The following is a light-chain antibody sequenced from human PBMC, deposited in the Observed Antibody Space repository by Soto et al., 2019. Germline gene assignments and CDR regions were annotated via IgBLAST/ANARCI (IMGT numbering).Light chain of an antibody. Sequence: QSVLTQPPSASGTPGQRVTISCSGSSSNIGSNTVNWYQQLPGTAPKLLIYSNNQRPSGVPDRFSGSKSGTSASLAISGLQSEDEADYYCAAWDDSLNGPSVVFGGGTKLTV. V-gene: IGLV1-44*01. CDR3: AAWDDSLNGPSVV. CDR1: SSNIGSNT. J-gene: IGLJ2*01. CDR2: SNN.